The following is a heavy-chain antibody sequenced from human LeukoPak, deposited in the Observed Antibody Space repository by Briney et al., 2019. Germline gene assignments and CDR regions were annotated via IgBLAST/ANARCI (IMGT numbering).Heavy chain of an antibody. CDR2: INSDGSST. Sequence: GGSLRLSCAASGFTFSTYWMHWVRQAPGKGLVWVSRINSDGSSTYYADSVKGRFTTSRDNAKNALHLQMNSLTAEDTAVYYCVLDLFSSFAFDIWGQGTMVTVSS. CDR3: VLDLFSSFAFDI. CDR1: GFTFSTYW. V-gene: IGHV3-74*01. J-gene: IGHJ3*02. D-gene: IGHD3/OR15-3a*01.